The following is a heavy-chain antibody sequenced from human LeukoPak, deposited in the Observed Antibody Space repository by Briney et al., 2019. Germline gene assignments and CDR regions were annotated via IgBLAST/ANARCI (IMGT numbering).Heavy chain of an antibody. Sequence: GESLEISFKASGYTFATSWIGWVRPMPGKGLEWMGIIYPADSDTRYSPSLQGQVTISADKSISTAYLQWNSLKASDTAMYYCARLLSGRYYYNYFDPWGQGTLVTVSS. V-gene: IGHV5-51*01. CDR1: GYTFATSW. J-gene: IGHJ5*02. CDR2: IYPADSDT. D-gene: IGHD1-26*01. CDR3: ARLLSGRYYYNYFDP.